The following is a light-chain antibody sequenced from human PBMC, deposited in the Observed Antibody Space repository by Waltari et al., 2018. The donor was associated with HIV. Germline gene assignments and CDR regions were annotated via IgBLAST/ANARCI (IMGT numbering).Light chain of an antibody. J-gene: IGLJ3*02. CDR2: DVT. CDR1: SSDIGSSNY. V-gene: IGLV2-14*03. Sequence: QSALTQPASVSGSLGQSITFSCTGPSSDIGSSNYVPWYQQHPGKPPKLIIYDVTNRPSGVYNRFSGSKSGNAASLTISGLQGEDEADYYCTSFTSSSAWGFGGGTMLTVL. CDR3: TSFTSSSAWG.